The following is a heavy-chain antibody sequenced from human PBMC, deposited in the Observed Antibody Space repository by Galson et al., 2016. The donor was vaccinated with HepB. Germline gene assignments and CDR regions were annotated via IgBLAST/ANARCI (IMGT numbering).Heavy chain of an antibody. J-gene: IGHJ4*02. V-gene: IGHV1-69*06. CDR1: GGTFSNYA. Sequence: SVKVSCKASGGTFSNYALSWVRQAPGQGLEWMGGIIPILGTPNYAQKFQGRVTIIADTSTSTAYMELSSLRSEDTAVYYCASGGVATDFDFWGQGAQVTVSS. CDR3: ASGGVATDFDF. CDR2: IIPILGTP. D-gene: IGHD5-12*01.